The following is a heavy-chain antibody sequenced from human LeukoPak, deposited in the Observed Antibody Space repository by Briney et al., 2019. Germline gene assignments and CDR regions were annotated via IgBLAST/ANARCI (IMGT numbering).Heavy chain of an antibody. J-gene: IGHJ4*02. Sequence: GGSLRLSCVASGFTFSSYAMNWVRQAPGKGLEWVSGISGSGVSTYYADSVKGRFTISRDNSKNTLYLQMNSLGAEDTAVYYCAKRGDGYNTYYFDYWGQGTLVTVSS. CDR3: AKRGDGYNTYYFDY. V-gene: IGHV3-23*01. CDR2: ISGSGVST. D-gene: IGHD5-24*01. CDR1: GFTFSSYA.